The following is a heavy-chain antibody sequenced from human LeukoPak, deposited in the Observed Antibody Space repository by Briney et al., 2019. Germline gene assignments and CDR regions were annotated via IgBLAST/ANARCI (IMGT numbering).Heavy chain of an antibody. V-gene: IGHV1-2*02. CDR2: INPNSGGT. CDR1: GYTFTGYY. J-gene: IGHJ6*03. CDR3: AREGIVATIYYYYYYMDV. D-gene: IGHD5-12*01. Sequence: ASVKVSCKASGYTFTGYYMHWVRLAPGQGLEWMGWINPNSGGTNYAQKFQGRVTMTRDTSISTAYMELSRLRSDDTAVYYCAREGIVATIYYYYYYMDVWGKGTTVTISS.